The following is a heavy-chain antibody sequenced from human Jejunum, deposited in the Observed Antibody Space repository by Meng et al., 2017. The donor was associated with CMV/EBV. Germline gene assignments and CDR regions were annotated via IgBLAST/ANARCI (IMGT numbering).Heavy chain of an antibody. CDR3: AKEYGFYYLDL. D-gene: IGHD5-24*01. CDR2: IYHSGST. V-gene: IGHV4-39*07. Sequence: CSLSGGSITSSGYYWSWIRQPPGRGLEWLGNIYHSGSTHYNTSLKSRVNISIDASMTHFSLRLTSVTAADTAVYYCAKEYGFYYLDLWGQGTLVTVSS. CDR1: GGSITSSGYY. J-gene: IGHJ4*02.